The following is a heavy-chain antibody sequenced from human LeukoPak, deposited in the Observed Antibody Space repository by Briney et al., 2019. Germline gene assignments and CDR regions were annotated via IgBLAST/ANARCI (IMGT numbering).Heavy chain of an antibody. Sequence: SETLSLTCTVSGHSISTNGYYWSWFRQPPGKGLEWIGYIYHTGNTFYNPSLKNRVIISVDRSKNQFSLKLNSVTAADTAVYSCARDRGDGYTFDYWGQGTLVTVSS. D-gene: IGHD5-24*01. CDR2: IYHTGNT. V-gene: IGHV4-30-2*01. CDR3: ARDRGDGYTFDY. J-gene: IGHJ4*02. CDR1: GHSISTNGYY.